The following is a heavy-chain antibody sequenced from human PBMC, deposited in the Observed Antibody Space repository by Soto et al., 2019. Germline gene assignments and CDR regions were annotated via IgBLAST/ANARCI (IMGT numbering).Heavy chain of an antibody. D-gene: IGHD3-10*01. V-gene: IGHV3-53*01. Sequence: GGSLRLSCAVSGFTVSNNYMSWVRQAPGKGLEWVSVIYSGGSTYYADSVKGRFTISRDNSKNTLYLQMNSLRAEDTAVYYCARDSGRYYYYGMDVWGQGTTVTVSS. CDR2: IYSGGST. J-gene: IGHJ6*02. CDR3: ARDSGRYYYYGMDV. CDR1: GFTVSNNY.